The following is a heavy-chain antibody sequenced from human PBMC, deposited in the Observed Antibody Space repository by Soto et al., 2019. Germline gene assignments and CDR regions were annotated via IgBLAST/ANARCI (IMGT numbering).Heavy chain of an antibody. CDR3: ARRDWNEAFDI. CDR2: ISYSGNT. CDR1: GGSIGNQY. D-gene: IGHD1-1*01. V-gene: IGHV4-59*11. Sequence: LSLTCTVSGGSIGNQYWTWIRQRPGKGLEWIGHISYSGNTNYNPSLKSRVLISQDTSNNQFSLRLSSVTAADTAVYYCARRDWNEAFDIWGQGTMVTVSS. J-gene: IGHJ3*02.